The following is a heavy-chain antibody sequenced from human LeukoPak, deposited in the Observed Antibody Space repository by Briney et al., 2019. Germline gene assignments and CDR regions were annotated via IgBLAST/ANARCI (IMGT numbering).Heavy chain of an antibody. CDR3: ARRASCGDDCYAFDY. CDR2: IYSGGTT. J-gene: IGHJ4*02. V-gene: IGHV3-66*01. Sequence: GGSLRLSCAASGFTVSSNYMSWVRRAPGKGLEWVSLIYSGGTTSYADSVKGRFTISRDNSKNTLYLQMNSLRAEDTAVNYCARRASCGDDCYAFDYWGQGTQVTVSS. CDR1: GFTVSSNY. D-gene: IGHD2-21*02.